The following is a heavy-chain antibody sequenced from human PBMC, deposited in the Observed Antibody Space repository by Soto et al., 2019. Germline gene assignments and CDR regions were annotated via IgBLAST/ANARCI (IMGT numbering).Heavy chain of an antibody. V-gene: IGHV4-59*01. D-gene: IGHD2-21*02. J-gene: IGHJ6*02. Sequence: QVQLQESGPGLVKPSETLSLTCTVSGGTISRYYWSWIRQPPGKGLEWIGYMYNTGSTVYNPSFKSRVTTPVDXSXNXXALKLNSATAADTAVYYCARDLWGYCGTDCYPLDVWGQGTTVTVSS. CDR3: ARDLWGYCGTDCYPLDV. CDR1: GGTISRYY. CDR2: MYNTGST.